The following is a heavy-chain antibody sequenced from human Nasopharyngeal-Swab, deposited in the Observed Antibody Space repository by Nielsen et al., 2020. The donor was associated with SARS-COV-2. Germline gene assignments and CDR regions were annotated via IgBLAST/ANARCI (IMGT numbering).Heavy chain of an antibody. Sequence: GESLKISCAASGFTFSSYAMSWVRQAPGKGLEWVSAISGSGGSTYYADSVKGRFTISRDNSKNTLYLQMNSLRAEDTAVYYCAKEGSRTTVITIYWCFDLWGRGTLVTVSS. D-gene: IGHD2/OR15-2a*01. CDR3: AKEGSRTTVITIYWCFDL. V-gene: IGHV3-23*01. CDR1: GFTFSSYA. CDR2: ISGSGGST. J-gene: IGHJ2*01.